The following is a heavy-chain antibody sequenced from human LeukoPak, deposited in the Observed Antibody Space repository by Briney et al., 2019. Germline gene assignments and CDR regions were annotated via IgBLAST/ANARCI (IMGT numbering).Heavy chain of an antibody. CDR2: ISWNSGSI. J-gene: IGHJ5*01. V-gene: IGHV3-9*01. CDR3: AREKFDS. CDR1: GFTFDDYA. Sequence: GGSLRLSCAASGFTFDDYAMHWVRQAPGKGLEWVSGISWNSGSIGYADSVKGRFTISRDNSNSLISLQMNNLTTEDTAVYYCAREKFDSWGQGTLVIVPP.